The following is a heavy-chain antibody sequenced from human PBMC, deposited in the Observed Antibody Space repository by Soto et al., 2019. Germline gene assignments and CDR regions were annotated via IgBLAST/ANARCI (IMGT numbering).Heavy chain of an antibody. CDR2: ISGTGDNT. CDR1: GFALSSYA. J-gene: IGHJ4*02. D-gene: IGHD6-19*01. Sequence: AGSLKLACGASGFALSSYAMGWARQAPGKGLEWVSSISGTGDNTYYAESVKGRFTISRENSKNTVYVQMNSLRAEVTGVYYCTRLAQISDYWGQGTLVTVSS. V-gene: IGHV3-23*01. CDR3: TRLAQISDY.